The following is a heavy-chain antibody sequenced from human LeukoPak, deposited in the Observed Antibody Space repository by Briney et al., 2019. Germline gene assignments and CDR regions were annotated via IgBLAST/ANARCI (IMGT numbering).Heavy chain of an antibody. CDR1: GYTFTSCD. CDR3: ARGGIVGAFAEYFQH. J-gene: IGHJ1*01. CDR2: MNPNSGNT. V-gene: IGHV1-8*01. Sequence: ASVKVSCKASGYTFTSCDINWVRQATGQGLEWMGWMNPNSGNTGYAQKFQGRVTMTRNTSISTAYMELSSLRSEDTAVYYCARGGIVGAFAEYFQHWGQGTLVTVSS. D-gene: IGHD1-26*01.